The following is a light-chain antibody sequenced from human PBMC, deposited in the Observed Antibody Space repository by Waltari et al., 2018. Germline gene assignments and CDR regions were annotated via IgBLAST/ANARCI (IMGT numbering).Light chain of an antibody. J-gene: IGKJ1*01. CDR2: DAA. CDR3: QQYNHWPRT. V-gene: IGKV3-15*01. Sequence: ETVLTQFPATLSVSLGDRATLSCRASRNISSYLAWYQHKSGQAPRLLIHDAATRDTGIPARFSGSGSGTDFTLTISSLQSEDYAVYYCQQYNHWPRTFGQGTKVDIK. CDR1: RNISSY.